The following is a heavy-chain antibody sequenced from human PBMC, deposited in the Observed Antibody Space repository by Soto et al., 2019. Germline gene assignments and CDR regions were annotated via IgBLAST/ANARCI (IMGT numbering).Heavy chain of an antibody. J-gene: IGHJ4*02. CDR2: IDPGSGNP. D-gene: IGHD2-8*01. CDR3: TRDLNGGNPSDY. V-gene: IGHV1-3*01. CDR1: GYTLTNYA. Sequence: ASVKVSCKASGYTLTNYAIHWVRQAAGQRLEWLAWIDPGSGNPTYSQKFQGRITLSRDNSASTFYMDLSSLTSEDTAVYFCTRDLNGGNPSDYWGQGTLVTVSS.